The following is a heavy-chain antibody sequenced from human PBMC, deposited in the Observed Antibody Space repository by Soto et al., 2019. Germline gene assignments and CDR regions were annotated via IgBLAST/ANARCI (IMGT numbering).Heavy chain of an antibody. J-gene: IGHJ3*02. Sequence: SETLSLTCAVSGDSISSDNWWAWVRQSPGKGLEWIGEIYHSGNTNYNPSLKSRVTISVDKSKKQFSLKLTSLTAADTAVYYCARLGSRGYFGAFDIWGQGTMVTVSS. D-gene: IGHD3-22*01. CDR1: GDSISSDNW. CDR3: ARLGSRGYFGAFDI. V-gene: IGHV4-4*02. CDR2: IYHSGNT.